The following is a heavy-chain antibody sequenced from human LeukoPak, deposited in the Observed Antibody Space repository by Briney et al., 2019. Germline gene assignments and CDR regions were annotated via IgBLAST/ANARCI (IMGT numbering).Heavy chain of an antibody. CDR3: ARHPYPHTIFGVDLFDY. CDR1: GGSFSGYY. J-gene: IGHJ4*02. V-gene: IGHV4-34*01. Sequence: PSETLSLTCAVYGGSFSGYYWSWIRQPPGKGLEWIGEINHSGSTNYNPSLKSRVTISVDTSKNQFSLKLSSVTAADTAVYYCARHPYPHTIFGVDLFDYWGQGTLVTVSS. D-gene: IGHD3-3*01. CDR2: INHSGST.